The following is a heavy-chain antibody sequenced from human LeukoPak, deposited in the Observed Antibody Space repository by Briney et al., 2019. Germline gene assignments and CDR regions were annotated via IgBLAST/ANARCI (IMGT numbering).Heavy chain of an antibody. CDR3: ARVHGSGSYYQTGDAFDI. Sequence: GGSLRLSCAASGFTFSSYAMSWVRQAPGKGLEWVSAISGSGGSTYYADSVKGRFTISGDNSKTTLYLQMNSLRAEDTAVYHCARVHGSGSYYQTGDAFDIWGQGTMVTVSS. CDR2: ISGSGGST. V-gene: IGHV3-23*01. D-gene: IGHD3-10*01. J-gene: IGHJ3*02. CDR1: GFTFSSYA.